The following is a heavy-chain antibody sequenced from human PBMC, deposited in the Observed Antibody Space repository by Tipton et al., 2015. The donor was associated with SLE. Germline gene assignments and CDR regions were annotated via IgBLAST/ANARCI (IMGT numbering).Heavy chain of an antibody. CDR2: INHSGST. CDR1: GGSFSGYY. J-gene: IGHJ6*02. CDR3: AGLYSSSWLPFGYYYCGMYV. D-gene: IGHD6-13*01. V-gene: IGHV4-34*01. Sequence: TLSLTCAVYGGSFSGYYWSWIRQPPGKGLEWIGEINHSGSTNYNPSLKSRVTISVDTSKNQFSLKLSSVTAADTAVYYCAGLYSSSWLPFGYYYCGMYVWGQGTTVTVSS.